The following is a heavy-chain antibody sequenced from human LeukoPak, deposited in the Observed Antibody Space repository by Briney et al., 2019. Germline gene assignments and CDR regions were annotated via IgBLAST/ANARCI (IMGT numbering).Heavy chain of an antibody. Sequence: ASVKVSCKASGYTFTNYDINWVRQATGQGLEWMGWVNPNSGNTGYAQKFQGRVTITKNTSISTAYMELSSLRSEDTAVYYCARGVWVTAFYSYYYMDVWGKATTVTVSS. D-gene: IGHD2-21*02. CDR1: GYTFTNYD. J-gene: IGHJ6*03. V-gene: IGHV1-8*03. CDR3: ARGVWVTAFYSYYYMDV. CDR2: VNPNSGNT.